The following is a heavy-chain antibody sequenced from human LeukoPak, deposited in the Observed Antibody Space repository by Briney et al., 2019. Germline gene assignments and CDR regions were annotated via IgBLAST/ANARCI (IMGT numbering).Heavy chain of an antibody. V-gene: IGHV4-39*07. CDR1: GGSISSSSYY. Sequence: SETLSLTCTVSGGSISSSSYYWGWIRQPPGKGLEWIGSIYYSGSTYYNPSLKSRVAISVDTSKNQFSLKLSSVTAADTAVYYCARQDYYDSSLAYWGQGTLVTVSS. CDR3: ARQDYYDSSLAY. D-gene: IGHD3-22*01. J-gene: IGHJ4*02. CDR2: IYYSGST.